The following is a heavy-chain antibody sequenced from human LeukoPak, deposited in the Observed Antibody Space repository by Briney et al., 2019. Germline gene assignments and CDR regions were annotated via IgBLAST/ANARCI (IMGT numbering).Heavy chain of an antibody. CDR1: GGSISSYY. CDR2: IYYSGST. Sequence: SETLSLTCTVSGGSISSYYWSWIRQPPGKGLEWIGYIYYSGSTNYNPSLKSRVTISVDTSKNQFSLKLSSVTAADTAVYYCARDFCLGGGSCYGGIDYWGQGTLVTVSS. D-gene: IGHD2-15*01. J-gene: IGHJ4*02. V-gene: IGHV4-59*12. CDR3: ARDFCLGGGSCYGGIDY.